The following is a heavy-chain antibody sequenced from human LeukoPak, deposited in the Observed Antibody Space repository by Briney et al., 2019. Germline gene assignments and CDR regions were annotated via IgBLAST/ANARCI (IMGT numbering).Heavy chain of an antibody. CDR1: GYSISSGYY. Sequence: SETLSLTCTVYGYSISSGYYWGWIRQPPGKGLEWIGSIYHSGSTYYNPSLKSRVTISVDTSKNQFSLKLSSVTAADTAVYYCARTNIAAAGKFDYWGQGTLVTVSS. CDR2: IYHSGST. J-gene: IGHJ4*02. D-gene: IGHD6-13*01. V-gene: IGHV4-38-2*02. CDR3: ARTNIAAAGKFDY.